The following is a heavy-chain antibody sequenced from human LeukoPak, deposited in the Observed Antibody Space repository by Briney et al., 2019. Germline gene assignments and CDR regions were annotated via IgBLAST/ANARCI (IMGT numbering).Heavy chain of an antibody. D-gene: IGHD1-26*01. Sequence: PGGSLRLSCAASGFIFSSYGMNWVRQAPGKGLEWVSYISSSSTIYYADSVKGRFTISRDNAKNSLYLEMNSLRAEDTAVYYCARDLLGWELHYFDYWGQGTLVTVSS. CDR3: ARDLLGWELHYFDY. CDR2: ISSSSTI. CDR1: GFIFSSYG. V-gene: IGHV3-48*04. J-gene: IGHJ4*02.